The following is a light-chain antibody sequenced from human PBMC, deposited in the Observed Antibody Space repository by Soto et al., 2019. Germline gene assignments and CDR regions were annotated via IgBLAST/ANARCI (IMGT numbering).Light chain of an antibody. J-gene: IGLJ3*02. V-gene: IGLV1-44*01. CDR2: SNN. CDR1: SSNIGSNT. CDR3: AAWDDSLNGWV. Sequence: QSVLTQPPSASGTPGQRVTISCSGSSSNIGSNTVNWYQQLPGTAPKLLIYSNNQRPSGVPDRFSGSKPGTSAFLAISGLQSEDEADYYCAAWDDSLNGWVFGGGTKLTVL.